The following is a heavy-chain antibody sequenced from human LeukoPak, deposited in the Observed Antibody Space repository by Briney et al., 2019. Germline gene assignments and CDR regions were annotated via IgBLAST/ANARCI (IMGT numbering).Heavy chain of an antibody. Sequence: ASVKVSCKASGYTFTGNYIHWVRQAPGQGLEWMGWINPDSGVTRFAQKFQGRVTMTRDTSITTAFTELSRLRSDDTAMYYCAREIMGATLDAFDIWGQGTMVTVSS. J-gene: IGHJ3*02. D-gene: IGHD1-26*01. V-gene: IGHV1-2*02. CDR1: GYTFTGNY. CDR2: INPDSGVT. CDR3: AREIMGATLDAFDI.